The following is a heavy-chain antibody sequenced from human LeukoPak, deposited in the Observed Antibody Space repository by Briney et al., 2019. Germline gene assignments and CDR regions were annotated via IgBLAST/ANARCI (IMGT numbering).Heavy chain of an antibody. CDR3: ARDAVTMVRGVNY. D-gene: IGHD3-10*01. V-gene: IGHV3-11*01. CDR1: GFTSSDYY. CDR2: ISSSGSTI. Sequence: SGGSLRLSCAASGFTSSDYYMSWIRQAPGKGLEWVSYISSSGSTIYYADSVKGRFTISRDNAKNSLYLQMNSLRAEDTAVYYCARDAVTMVRGVNYWGQGTLVTVSS. J-gene: IGHJ4*02.